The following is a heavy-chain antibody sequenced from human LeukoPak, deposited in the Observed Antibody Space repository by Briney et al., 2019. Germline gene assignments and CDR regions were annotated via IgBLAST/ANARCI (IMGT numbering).Heavy chain of an antibody. D-gene: IGHD3-3*01. V-gene: IGHV3-30*04. J-gene: IGHJ4*02. CDR1: GFTFSSYA. CDR3: AGHFGAWHYFDY. CDR2: ISYDGSTK. Sequence: QPGGSLRLSCAASGFTFSSYAIHWVRQAPGKGLEWVALISYDGSTKYSTDSVKSRFTISRDNSKNTLYLQINSLRPEDTAVYYCAGHFGAWHYFDYWGQGTLVTVSS.